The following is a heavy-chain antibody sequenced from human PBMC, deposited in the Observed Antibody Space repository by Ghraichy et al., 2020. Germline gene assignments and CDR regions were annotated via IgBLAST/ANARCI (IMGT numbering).Heavy chain of an antibody. CDR2: ISSSSSYI. CDR3: ARDLMVYAIYAFDI. D-gene: IGHD2-8*01. V-gene: IGHV3-21*01. Sequence: GSLRLSCAASGFTFSSYSMNWVRQAPGKGLEWVSSISSSSSYIYYADSVKGRFTISRDNAKNSLYLQMNSLRAEDTAVYYCARDLMVYAIYAFDIWGQGTMVTVSS. CDR1: GFTFSSYS. J-gene: IGHJ3*02.